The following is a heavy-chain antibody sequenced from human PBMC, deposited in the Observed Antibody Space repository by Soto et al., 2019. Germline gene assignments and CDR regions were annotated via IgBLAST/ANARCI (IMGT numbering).Heavy chain of an antibody. Sequence: PSETLSLTCTVSGGSISSGGYYWSWIRQHPGKGLEWIGYIYYSGSTYYNPSLKSRVTISVDTSKKQLSLKLSSVTAADTAVYYFARAPYYYDSSGYYRPFDYWGQGTLVTVSS. J-gene: IGHJ4*02. CDR3: ARAPYYYDSSGYYRPFDY. V-gene: IGHV4-31*03. CDR1: GGSISSGGYY. CDR2: IYYSGST. D-gene: IGHD3-22*01.